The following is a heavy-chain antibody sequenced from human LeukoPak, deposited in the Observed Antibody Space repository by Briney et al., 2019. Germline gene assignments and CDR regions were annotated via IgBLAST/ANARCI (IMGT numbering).Heavy chain of an antibody. J-gene: IGHJ3*02. CDR3: AKIGIMIHAFDI. Sequence: GGSLRLSCAASGFTFSSYGMHWVRQAPGKGLEWVAVIWYDGSNKYYADSVKGRFTISRDNSKNTLYLQMNSLRAEDTAVYYCAKIGIMIHAFDIWGQGTMVTVSS. D-gene: IGHD3-16*01. V-gene: IGHV3-30*02. CDR1: GFTFSSYG. CDR2: IWYDGSNK.